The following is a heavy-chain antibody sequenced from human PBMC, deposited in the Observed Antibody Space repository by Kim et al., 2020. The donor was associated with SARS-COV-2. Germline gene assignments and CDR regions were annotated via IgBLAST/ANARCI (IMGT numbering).Heavy chain of an antibody. V-gene: IGHV4-39*01. CDR3: ARRGVVVPAAIRRGDYYYGMDV. CDR2: IYYSGST. D-gene: IGHD2-2*01. Sequence: TLSLTCTVSGGSISSSSYYWGWIRQPPGKGLEWIGSIYYSGSTYYNPSLKSRVTISVDTSKNQFSLKLSSVTAADTAVYYCARRGVVVPAAIRRGDYYYGMDVWGQGTTVPVSS. J-gene: IGHJ6*02. CDR1: GGSISSSSYY.